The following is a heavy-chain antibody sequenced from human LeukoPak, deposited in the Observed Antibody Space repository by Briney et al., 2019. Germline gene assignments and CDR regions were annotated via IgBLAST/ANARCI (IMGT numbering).Heavy chain of an antibody. CDR1: GFTFSSYS. Sequence: PGGYLRLSCAAPGFTFSSYSMNWVRQAPGKGLEWVSSISSSSSYIYYADSVKGRFTISRDNAKNSLYLQMNSLRAEDTAVYYCARAGGYSYGYSFDYWGQGTLVTVSS. J-gene: IGHJ4*02. CDR3: ARAGGYSYGYSFDY. V-gene: IGHV3-21*01. D-gene: IGHD5-18*01. CDR2: ISSSSSYI.